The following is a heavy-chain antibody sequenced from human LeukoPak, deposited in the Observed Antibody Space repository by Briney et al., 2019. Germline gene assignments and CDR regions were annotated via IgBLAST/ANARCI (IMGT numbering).Heavy chain of an antibody. V-gene: IGHV4-61*02. D-gene: IGHD1-26*01. CDR1: GGSISSGSYY. CDR3: AREGGSYLPNWFDP. J-gene: IGHJ5*02. CDR2: IYTSGST. Sequence: SQTLSLTCTVSGGSISSGSYYWRWIRQPAGKGLEWIGRIYTSGSTNYNPSLKSRVTISVDTSKNQFSLKLSSVTAADTAVYYCAREGGSYLPNWFDPWGQGTLVTVSS.